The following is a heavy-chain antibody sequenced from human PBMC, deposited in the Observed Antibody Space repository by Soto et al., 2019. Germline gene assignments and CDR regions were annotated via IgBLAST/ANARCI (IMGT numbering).Heavy chain of an antibody. CDR2: IKQDGSEE. CDR1: GFTFSGHW. CDR3: ARVVGATNTLHN. J-gene: IGHJ4*02. D-gene: IGHD1-26*01. Sequence: EVQLVESGGGLVQPGGSLRLSCVASGFTFSGHWMSWVRQAPGKGLEWVANIKQDGSEEHYVDSVKGRFTVSRDNAKNSLHRQMNSLRAEDTAVYYCARVVGATNTLHNWGQGTLVTVSS. V-gene: IGHV3-7*01.